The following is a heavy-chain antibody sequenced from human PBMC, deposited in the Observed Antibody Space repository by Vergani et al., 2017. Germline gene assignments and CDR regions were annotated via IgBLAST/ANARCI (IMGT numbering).Heavy chain of an antibody. CDR1: GGSFSGYY. V-gene: IGHV4-34*01. CDR2: INHSGST. Sequence: QVQLQQWGAGLLKPSETLSLTCAVYGGSFSGYYWSWSRQPPGKGLEWIGEINHSGSTNYNPSLKSRVNISVDTSKTQFSLKLSSVTAADTAVYYCARRALAVAGNRGYFQHWGQGTLVTVSS. D-gene: IGHD6-19*01. J-gene: IGHJ1*01. CDR3: ARRALAVAGNRGYFQH.